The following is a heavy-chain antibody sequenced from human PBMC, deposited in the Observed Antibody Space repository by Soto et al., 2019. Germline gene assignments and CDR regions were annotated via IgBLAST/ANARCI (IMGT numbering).Heavy chain of an antibody. D-gene: IGHD3-16*01. CDR1: GFTFSNYA. CDR2: ISGRGGRS. CDR3: AKAYFVWSSEQPYYFDY. Sequence: EVQLLDSGGGLVQPGGSLRLSCAASGFTFSNYAMTWVRQGPGKGLEWVSGISGRGGRSYYADSVKGRFTISRDNSKCTLYLQMNSLRAEDTAVYYCAKAYFVWSSEQPYYFDYWGQGTLVTVSS. V-gene: IGHV3-23*01. J-gene: IGHJ4*02.